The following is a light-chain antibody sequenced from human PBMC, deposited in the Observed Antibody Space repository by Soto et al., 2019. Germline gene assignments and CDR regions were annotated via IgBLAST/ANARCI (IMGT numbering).Light chain of an antibody. J-gene: IGKJ4*01. V-gene: IGKV3-20*01. Sequence: EIVLTQSPGTLSLSPGERATLSCRASQSVNNNYLAWYQQKPGQAPRLLIYGASSRATRIPDRFSGSGSGTDFPLTISRLEPEDFAVYYCQQYGSLVTFGGGTKVEIK. CDR2: GAS. CDR3: QQYGSLVT. CDR1: QSVNNNY.